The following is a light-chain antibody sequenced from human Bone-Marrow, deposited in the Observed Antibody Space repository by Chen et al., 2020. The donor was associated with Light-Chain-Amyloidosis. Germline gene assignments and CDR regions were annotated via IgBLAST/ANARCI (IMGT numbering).Light chain of an antibody. CDR1: NIGSTS. CDR3: QVWDRSSDRPV. CDR2: DDS. V-gene: IGLV3-21*02. J-gene: IGLJ3*02. Sequence: SYVLTQPSSVSAAPGQTATIACGGNNIGSTSVHWYQQTPGQAPLLVVYDDSDRPSGIPERLSGCNSGNTATLTSSRVEAGDEADYYCQVWDRSSDRPVFGGGTKLTVL.